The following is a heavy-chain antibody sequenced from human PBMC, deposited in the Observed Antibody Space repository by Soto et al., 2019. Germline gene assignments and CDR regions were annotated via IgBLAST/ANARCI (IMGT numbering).Heavy chain of an antibody. J-gene: IGHJ4*02. CDR2: ILPIFGRT. CDR3: ATGCRGYSYAPRFYVEY. Sequence: QVQLVQSGAEVKKPGSSVKVTCKASGAIFSSNAISWVRQAPGQGLEWMGGILPIFGRTNYAQKFQGRVTITADESTRTAYMELSSRKSEDTAVYYCATGCRGYSYAPRFYVEYWGQGTLVTVSS. V-gene: IGHV1-69*01. CDR1: GAIFSSNA. D-gene: IGHD5-18*01.